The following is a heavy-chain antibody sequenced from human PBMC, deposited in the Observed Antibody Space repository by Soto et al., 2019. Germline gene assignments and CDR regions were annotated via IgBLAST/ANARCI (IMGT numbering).Heavy chain of an antibody. CDR2: ISGSGGST. CDR3: AKDPLPHLNSGSYYVDY. CDR1: GFTFSSYA. Sequence: HPGGSLRLSCAASGFTFSSYAMSWVRQAPGKGLEWVSAISGSGGSTYYADSVKGRFTISRDNSKNTLYLQMNSLRAEDTAVYYCAKDPLPHLNSGSYYVDYWGQGTLVTVSS. V-gene: IGHV3-23*01. D-gene: IGHD1-26*01. J-gene: IGHJ4*02.